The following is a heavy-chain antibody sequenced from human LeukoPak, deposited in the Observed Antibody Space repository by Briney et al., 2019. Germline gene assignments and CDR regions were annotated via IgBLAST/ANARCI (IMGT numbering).Heavy chain of an antibody. D-gene: IGHD3-9*01. CDR2: IIPIFGTA. CDR1: GGTFSSYA. V-gene: IGHV1-69*13. Sequence: ASVKVSCKASGGTFSSYAISWVRQAPGQGLEWMGGIIPIFGTANYAQKFQGRVTITADESTSTAYMELSSLRSEDTAVYYCARVPLGPYYDILTGYYNGAFDIWGQGTMVTVSS. CDR3: ARVPLGPYYDILTGYYNGAFDI. J-gene: IGHJ3*02.